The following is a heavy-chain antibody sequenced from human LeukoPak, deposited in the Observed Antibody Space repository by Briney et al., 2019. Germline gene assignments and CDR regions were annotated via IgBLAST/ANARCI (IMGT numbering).Heavy chain of an antibody. J-gene: IGHJ4*02. D-gene: IGHD4-11*01. V-gene: IGHV3-66*02. CDR2: NYSGGST. Sequence: GGSLRLSCAASGFTVSSNYMSWVRQAPGKGLEWVSVNYSGGSTYYADSVKGRFTISRDNSKNTLYLQMNSLRAEDTAVYYCARVTSNYGPFDYWGQGTLVTVSS. CDR1: GFTVSSNY. CDR3: ARVTSNYGPFDY.